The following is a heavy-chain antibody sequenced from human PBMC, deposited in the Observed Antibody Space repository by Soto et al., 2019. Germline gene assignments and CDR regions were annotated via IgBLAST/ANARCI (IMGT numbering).Heavy chain of an antibody. J-gene: IGHJ6*02. Sequence: PWGSLRLSVAASGCNFSDHAMYWVRQAPGKGLEWVAIIAVDGSSEYYAESVRGRFTIFRDNAKNTLYLQLNSPTVDDTAVYYCARDGNAEVLIYYYARHXWGQATTVTVS. D-gene: IGHD1-1*01. CDR2: IAVDGSSE. CDR3: ARDGNAEVLIYYYARHX. V-gene: IGHV3-30-3*01. CDR1: GCNFSDHA.